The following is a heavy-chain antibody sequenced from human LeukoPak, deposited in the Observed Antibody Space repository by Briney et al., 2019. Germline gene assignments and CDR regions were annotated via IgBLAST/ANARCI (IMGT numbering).Heavy chain of an antibody. CDR1: GYTLTELS. CDR2: FDPEDGER. J-gene: IGHJ3*01. Sequence: ASVKISCKVSGYTLTELSTHWVRQAPGKGLEWMGGFDPEDGERIYAQKFQDRVTMTEDTSTDTAYMELRSLRSEDTAMYYCATALRLEALDLWGHGTMVTVSS. V-gene: IGHV1-24*01. D-gene: IGHD3-16*01. CDR3: ATALRLEALDL.